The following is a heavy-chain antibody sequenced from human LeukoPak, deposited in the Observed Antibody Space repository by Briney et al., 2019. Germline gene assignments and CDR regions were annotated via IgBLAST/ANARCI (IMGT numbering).Heavy chain of an antibody. Sequence: PGGSLRLSCAASGFTFSSYWMHWVRQAPGKGLVWVSRINSDGSSTSYADSVKGRFTISRDNAKNTLYLQMSSLRAEDTAVYYCARDRRYYDSSGYYSDPLDYWGQGTLVTVSS. CDR3: ARDRRYYDSSGYYSDPLDY. D-gene: IGHD3-22*01. J-gene: IGHJ4*02. CDR2: INSDGSST. CDR1: GFTFSSYW. V-gene: IGHV3-74*01.